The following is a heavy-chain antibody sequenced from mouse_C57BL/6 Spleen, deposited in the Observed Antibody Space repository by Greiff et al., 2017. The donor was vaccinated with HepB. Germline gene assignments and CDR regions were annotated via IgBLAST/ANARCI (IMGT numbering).Heavy chain of an antibody. V-gene: IGHV5-12*01. CDR1: GFTFSDYY. CDR3: ARHEYDWYFDV. D-gene: IGHD5-1*01. Sequence: EVNVVESGGGLVQPGGSLKLSCAASGFTFSDYYMYWVRQTPEKRLEWVAYISNGGGSTYYPDTVKGRFTISRDNAKNTLYLQMSRLKSEDTAMYYCARHEYDWYFDVWGTGTTVTVSS. J-gene: IGHJ1*03. CDR2: ISNGGGST.